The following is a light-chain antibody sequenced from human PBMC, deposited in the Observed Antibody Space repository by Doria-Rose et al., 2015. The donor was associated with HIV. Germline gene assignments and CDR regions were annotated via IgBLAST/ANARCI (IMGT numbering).Light chain of an antibody. Sequence: SPSSLSASVGDRVTITCRASQSISKYLNWYQQKAGRAPKLLISAASSLQSGVPSRFSGSGSGTDFTLTITSLQVEDFATYYCQQSYRTPQLTFGGGTKVEIK. CDR1: QSISKY. CDR2: AAS. J-gene: IGKJ4*01. CDR3: QQSYRTPQLT. V-gene: IGKV1-39*01.